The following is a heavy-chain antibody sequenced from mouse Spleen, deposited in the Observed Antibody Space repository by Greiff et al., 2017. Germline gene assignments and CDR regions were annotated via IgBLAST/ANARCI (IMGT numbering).Heavy chain of an antibody. Sequence: VQLQQSGAELVKPGASVKLSCKASGYTFTNYWIGRVKQRPGHGLEWIGDIYPGGGYTNYNEKFKGKATLTADTSSSTAYMQLSSLTSEDSAIYYCARGGYGNGFAYWGQGTLVTVSA. D-gene: IGHD2-1*01. V-gene: IGHV1-63*02. CDR1: GYTFTNYW. CDR2: IYPGGGYT. J-gene: IGHJ3*01. CDR3: ARGGYGNGFAY.